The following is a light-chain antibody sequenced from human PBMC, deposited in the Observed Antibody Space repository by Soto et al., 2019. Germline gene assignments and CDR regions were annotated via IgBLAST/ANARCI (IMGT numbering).Light chain of an antibody. J-gene: IGKJ1*01. CDR1: QSISNW. CDR3: QQYKTYSWA. V-gene: IGKV1-5*01. Sequence: DLPMTQSPSTLSASVGDRVTITCRASQSISNWLAWYQQKPGNAPKLLIYDASILESGVPSRFSGSGSGTEFTLTISSLQPDDFAIYYCQQYKTYSWAFGQGTKVEVK. CDR2: DAS.